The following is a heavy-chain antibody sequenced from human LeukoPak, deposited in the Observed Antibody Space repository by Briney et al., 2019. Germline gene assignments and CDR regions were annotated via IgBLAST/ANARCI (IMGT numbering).Heavy chain of an antibody. CDR1: GGSFSGYY. V-gene: IGHV4-34*01. CDR3: AKGPLQATNGFDY. D-gene: IGHD1-1*01. J-gene: IGHJ4*02. CDR2: INHSGST. Sequence: PSETLSLTCAVYGGSFSGYYWSWIRQPPGKGLEWIGEINHSGSTNYNPSLKSRVTISVDTSKNQFSLKLSSVTAADTAVYYCAKGPLQATNGFDYWGQGTLVTVSS.